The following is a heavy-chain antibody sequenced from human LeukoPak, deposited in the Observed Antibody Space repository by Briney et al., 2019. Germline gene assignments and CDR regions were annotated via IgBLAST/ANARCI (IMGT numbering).Heavy chain of an antibody. CDR2: IIPIFGTA. D-gene: IGHD1-26*01. V-gene: IGHV1-69*13. CDR3: ASVGGVGATDWFDP. CDR1: GGTFSSYA. Sequence: SVKVSCKASGGTFSSYAISWVRQAPGQGLEWMGGIIPIFGTANYAQKFQGRVTITADESTSTAYMELSSLRSEDTAVYYCASVGGVGATDWFDPWGQGTLVTVSS. J-gene: IGHJ5*02.